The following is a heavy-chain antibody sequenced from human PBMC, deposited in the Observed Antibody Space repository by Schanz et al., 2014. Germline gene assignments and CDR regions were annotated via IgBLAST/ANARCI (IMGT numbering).Heavy chain of an antibody. J-gene: IGHJ4*02. D-gene: IGHD5-18*01. CDR2: ISTSGTYM. Sequence: EVQLMESGGGLVKPGGSLRLSCVASGFAFSSFAMTWVRQAPGRGLEWVSCISTSGTYMYIADSLKGRLTISRDDAKKSMYLQMNNLRAEDTAVYYCVRVSFADPRLYRGMDRDIDYWGQGTLVTVSS. CDR1: GFAFSSFA. V-gene: IGHV3-21*01. CDR3: VRVSFADPRLYRGMDRDIDY.